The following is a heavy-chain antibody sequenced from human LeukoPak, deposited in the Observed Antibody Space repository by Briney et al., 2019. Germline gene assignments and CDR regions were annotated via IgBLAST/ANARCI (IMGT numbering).Heavy chain of an antibody. CDR2: MNPNSGNT. Sequence: ASVKVSYKASGYTFTSYDINWVRQATGQGLEWMGLMNPNSGNTGYAQKFQGRVTMTRNTSISTAYMELSSLRSEDTAVYYCARTTVTTESYYYYGMDVSGQGTTVTVSS. J-gene: IGHJ6*02. D-gene: IGHD4-17*01. CDR1: GYTFTSYD. CDR3: ARTTVTTESYYYYGMDV. V-gene: IGHV1-8*01.